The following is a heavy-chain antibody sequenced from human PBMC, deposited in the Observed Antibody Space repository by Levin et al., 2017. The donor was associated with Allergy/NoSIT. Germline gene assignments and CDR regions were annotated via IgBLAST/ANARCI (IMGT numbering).Heavy chain of an antibody. CDR1: GYTFTSYY. J-gene: IGHJ3*02. V-gene: IGHV1-46*01. Sequence: GESLKISCKASGYTFTSYYIHWVRQAPGQGLEWMGIINPSGGSTSYAQKFQGRVTMTRDTSTSTVYMELSSLRSEDTAVYYCARGRVYYYGSGSYYDAFDIWGQGTMVTVSS. CDR3: ARGRVYYYGSGSYYDAFDI. CDR2: INPSGGST. D-gene: IGHD3-10*01.